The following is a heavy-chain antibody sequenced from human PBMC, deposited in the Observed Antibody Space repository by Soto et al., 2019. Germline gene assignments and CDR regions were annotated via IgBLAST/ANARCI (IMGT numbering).Heavy chain of an antibody. CDR1: GGSISSYY. CDR2: IYYSGST. D-gene: IGHD6-6*01. V-gene: IGHV4-59*01. J-gene: IGHJ6*02. Sequence: SETLSLTCTVSGGSISSYYWSWIRQPPGKGLEWIGYIYYSGSTNYNPSLKSRVTISVDTSKNQFSLKLSSVTAADTAVYYCAKSGPLHDKKYSSSSVRAQTYGMDVWGQGTTVTVSS. CDR3: AKSGPLHDKKYSSSSVRAQTYGMDV.